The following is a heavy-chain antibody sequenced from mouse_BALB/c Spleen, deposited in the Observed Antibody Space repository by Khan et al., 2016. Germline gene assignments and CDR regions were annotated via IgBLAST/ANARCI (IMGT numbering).Heavy chain of an antibody. Sequence: EVELVESGPGLVKPSQSLSLTCSVTGYSIASGYYWNWIRQFPGNKLEWMGYISYDGSNNYNPSLKNRISITRDTSKNKFFLKLNSVTTEDTATYYCAIFYYGSSYYYYAMDFWGQGTSVTVSS. CDR2: ISYDGSN. D-gene: IGHD1-1*01. V-gene: IGHV3-6*02. CDR1: GYSIASGYY. CDR3: AIFYYGSSYYYYAMDF. J-gene: IGHJ4*01.